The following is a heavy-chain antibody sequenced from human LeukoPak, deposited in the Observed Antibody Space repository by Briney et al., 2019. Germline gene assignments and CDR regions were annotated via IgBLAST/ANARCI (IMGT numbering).Heavy chain of an antibody. CDR1: GFTFDDYA. CDR2: ISWNSGSI. J-gene: IGHJ5*02. V-gene: IGHV3-9*01. D-gene: IGHD3-10*01. CDR3: AKENHYYGSGSYRS. Sequence: GGSLRLSCAASGFTFDDYAMHWVRQAPGKGLEWVSGISWNSGSIGYADSVKGRFTISRDNAKNSLYLQMNSLRAEDTALYYCAKENHYYGSGSYRSWGQGTLVTVSS.